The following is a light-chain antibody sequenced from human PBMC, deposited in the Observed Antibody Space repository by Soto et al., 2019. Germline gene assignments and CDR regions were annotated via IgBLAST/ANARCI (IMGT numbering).Light chain of an antibody. CDR3: QQRNNWPRST. CDR2: DAS. CDR1: QSVWTY. J-gene: IGKJ5*01. Sequence: IVLPQSPATLSLYPGERATLSCRASQSVWTYLAWYQQKRGQAPRLLMYDASNRASGVPARFSGSGSGTDFTLTISSLEPEDFAVYYCQQRNNWPRSTFGQGTRLEIK. V-gene: IGKV3-11*01.